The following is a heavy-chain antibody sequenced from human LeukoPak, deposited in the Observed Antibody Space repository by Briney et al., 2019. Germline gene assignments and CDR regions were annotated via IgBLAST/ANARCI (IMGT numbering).Heavy chain of an antibody. J-gene: IGHJ4*02. Sequence: SETLSLTCTVSGGFISSSSYYWGWIRQPPGKGLEWIGSIYYSGSTYHNSSLKSRVTISVDTSKNQFSLKLSSVTAADTAVYYCARDPDGGPFDYWGQGTLVTVSS. CDR3: ARDPDGGPFDY. CDR2: IYYSGST. D-gene: IGHD5-24*01. CDR1: GGFISSSSYY. V-gene: IGHV4-39*07.